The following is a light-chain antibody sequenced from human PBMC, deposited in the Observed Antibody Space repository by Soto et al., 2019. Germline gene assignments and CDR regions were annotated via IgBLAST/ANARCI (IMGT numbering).Light chain of an antibody. Sequence: RVMTQSPATLSVSPGERATLSCRASQSVNSNLAWYQQKPGQAPRLLIYGASTRATGIPARFSGSGSGTDFTLTISSLQSEDFAFYYCQQYHNWPLTFGGGTKVEIE. V-gene: IGKV3-15*01. CDR3: QQYHNWPLT. CDR1: QSVNSN. CDR2: GAS. J-gene: IGKJ4*01.